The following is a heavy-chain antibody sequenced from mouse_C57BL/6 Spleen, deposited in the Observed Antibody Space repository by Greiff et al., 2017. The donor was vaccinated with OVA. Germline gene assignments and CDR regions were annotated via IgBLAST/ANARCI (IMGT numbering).Heavy chain of an antibody. Sequence: EVNVVESGGGLVKPGGSLKLSCAASGFTFSSYAMSWVRQTPEKRLEWVATISDGGSYTYYPDNVKGRFTISRDNAKNNLYLQMSHLKSEDTAMYYCAREPLSPYAMDYWGQGTSVTVSS. CDR2: ISDGGSYT. D-gene: IGHD6-2*01. V-gene: IGHV5-4*01. CDR3: AREPLSPYAMDY. CDR1: GFTFSSYA. J-gene: IGHJ4*01.